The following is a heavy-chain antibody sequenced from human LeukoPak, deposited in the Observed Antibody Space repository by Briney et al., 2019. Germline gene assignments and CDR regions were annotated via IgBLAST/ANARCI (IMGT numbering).Heavy chain of an antibody. CDR2: IYTSGST. V-gene: IGHV4-61*02. CDR3: ARRKGYGGNRRVSAFDI. J-gene: IGHJ3*02. Sequence: SETLSLTCTVSGGSISSGSYYWSWIRQPAGKGLEWIGRIYTSGSTNYNPSLKSRVTISVDTSKNQFSLKLSSVTAADTAVYYCARRKGYGGNRRVSAFDIWGQGTMVTVSS. CDR1: GGSISSGSYY. D-gene: IGHD4-23*01.